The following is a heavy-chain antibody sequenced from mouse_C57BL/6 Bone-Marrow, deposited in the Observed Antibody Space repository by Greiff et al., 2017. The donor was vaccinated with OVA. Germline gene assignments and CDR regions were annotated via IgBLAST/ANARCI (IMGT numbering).Heavy chain of an antibody. CDR3: ARGGITTALSGDAMDY. D-gene: IGHD1-2*01. CDR1: GYTFTSYW. V-gene: IGHV1-55*01. J-gene: IGHJ4*01. CDR2: IYPGSGST. Sequence: QVQLQQPGAELVKPGASVKMSCKASGYTFTSYWITWVKQRPGQGLEWIGDIYPGSGSTNYNEKFKSKATLTVDTSSSTAYMQLSSLTSEDSAVYYCARGGITTALSGDAMDYWGQGTSVTVSS.